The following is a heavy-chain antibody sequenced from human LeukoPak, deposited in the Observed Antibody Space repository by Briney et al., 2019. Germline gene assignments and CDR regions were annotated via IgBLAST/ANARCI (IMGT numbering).Heavy chain of an antibody. Sequence: NAGNGNTKYSQKFQGRVTITRYTSASTAYMELSSLRSEDTAVYYCARDRSGTGLKDAFDIWGQGTMVTVSS. CDR3: ARDRSGTGLKDAFDI. CDR2: NAGNGNT. J-gene: IGHJ3*02. V-gene: IGHV1-3*01. D-gene: IGHD3-10*01.